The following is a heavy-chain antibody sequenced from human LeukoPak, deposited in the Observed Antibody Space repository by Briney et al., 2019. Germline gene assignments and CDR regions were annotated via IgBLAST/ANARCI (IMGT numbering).Heavy chain of an antibody. J-gene: IGHJ4*02. V-gene: IGHV3-23*01. Sequence: GGSLRLSCAASGFTFSSYAMSWVRQAPGKGLEWVSAISGSGGSTYYADSVKGRFTISRDNSKNTLCLQMNSLRAEDTAVYYCAKSPEGDLSFDYWGQGTLVTVSS. CDR2: ISGSGGST. CDR3: AKSPEGDLSFDY. CDR1: GFTFSSYA.